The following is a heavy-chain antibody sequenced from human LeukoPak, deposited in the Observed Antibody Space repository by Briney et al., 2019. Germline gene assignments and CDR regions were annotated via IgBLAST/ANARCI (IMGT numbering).Heavy chain of an antibody. Sequence: GGSLRLSCAASGFTFSSYAMSWVRQAPGKGLEWVSAISGSGGSTYYADSVKGRFTISRDNCKNTLYLQMNSLRAEDTAVYYCAKVFYSSGWYGAKYDYWGQGTLVTVSS. J-gene: IGHJ4*02. CDR2: ISGSGGST. CDR1: GFTFSSYA. V-gene: IGHV3-23*01. CDR3: AKVFYSSGWYGAKYDY. D-gene: IGHD6-19*01.